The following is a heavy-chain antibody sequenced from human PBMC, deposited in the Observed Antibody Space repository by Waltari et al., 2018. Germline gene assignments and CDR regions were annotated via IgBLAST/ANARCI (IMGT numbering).Heavy chain of an antibody. CDR3: ARGVASMIRGVVDWFDP. CDR1: GFSFGSYW. CDR2: INQDGSEK. V-gene: IGHV3-7*01. J-gene: IGHJ5*02. Sequence: EVQLVESGGGLVQPGGSRRLSCAASGFSFGSYWMSWVRQAPGKGLEWVANINQDGSEKHYVDSVKGRFTVSRDNAKSSLYLQMNSLRADDTAVYYCARGVASMIRGVVDWFDPWGQGTLVTVSS. D-gene: IGHD3-10*01.